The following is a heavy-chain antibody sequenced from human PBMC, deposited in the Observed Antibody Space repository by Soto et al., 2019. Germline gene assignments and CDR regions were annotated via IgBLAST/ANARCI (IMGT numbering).Heavy chain of an antibody. V-gene: IGHV3-7*01. CDR1: GFTFSSYW. Sequence: GGSLRLSCAASGFTFSSYWMSWVRQAPGKGLEWVANIKQDGSEKYYVDSVKGRFTISRDNAKNSLYLQMNSLRAEDTAVYYCARASAGKFRLAGVVVVVAARFDYWGQGTLVTVSS. J-gene: IGHJ4*02. D-gene: IGHD2-15*01. CDR3: ARASAGKFRLAGVVVVVAARFDY. CDR2: IKQDGSEK.